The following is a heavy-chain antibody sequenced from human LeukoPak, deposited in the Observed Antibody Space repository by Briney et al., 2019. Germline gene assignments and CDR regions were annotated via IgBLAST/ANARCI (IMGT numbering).Heavy chain of an antibody. J-gene: IGHJ4*02. CDR2: IYSSGNT. V-gene: IGHV4-4*09. Sequence: SETLSLTCTVSGGSISNYYWSWIRQPPGKGLEWIGYIYSSGNTNYNPSLKSRVTISVDTSKNQFSLKLSSVTAADTAVYYCARLYSSSSVPDCWGQGTLVTVSS. CDR3: ARLYSSSSVPDC. CDR1: GGSISNYY. D-gene: IGHD6-6*01.